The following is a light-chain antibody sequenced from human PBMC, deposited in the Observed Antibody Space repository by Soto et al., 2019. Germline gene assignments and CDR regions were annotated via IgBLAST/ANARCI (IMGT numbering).Light chain of an antibody. V-gene: IGLV2-14*01. CDR1: SSDVGGYNY. CDR2: DVS. Sequence: QSALTQPASVSGSAGQSITISCTGTSSDVGGYNYVSWYQQHPGKAPKRMIYDVSNRPSGVSNRFSGSKSGNTASLTISGLQAEDEADYYCSSYTSSSTPYVVFGGGTKVTVL. CDR3: SSYTSSSTPYVV. J-gene: IGLJ2*01.